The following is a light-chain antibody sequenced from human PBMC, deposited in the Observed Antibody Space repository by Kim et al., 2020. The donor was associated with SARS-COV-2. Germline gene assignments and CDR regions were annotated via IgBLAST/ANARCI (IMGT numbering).Light chain of an antibody. CDR1: SSNIGSNY. Sequence: GQSVPISGSGYSSNIGSNYVYWYQQLPGTAPKLLIYRNNQRPSGVPDRFSGSKSGTSASLAISGLRSEDEADYYCAAWDDSLSGWVFGGGTQLTVL. J-gene: IGLJ3*02. CDR3: AAWDDSLSGWV. CDR2: RNN. V-gene: IGLV1-47*01.